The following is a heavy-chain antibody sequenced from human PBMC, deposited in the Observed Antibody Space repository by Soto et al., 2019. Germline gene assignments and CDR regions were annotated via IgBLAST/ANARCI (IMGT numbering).Heavy chain of an antibody. CDR2: ISASGRDT. V-gene: IGHV3-23*01. D-gene: IGHD6-19*01. CDR1: GFTFSNYA. J-gene: IGHJ4*02. CDR3: AKGKTSGWYYFDY. Sequence: GGSLRLSCAGSGFTFSNYAMSWVRQVPGKGLEWVTGISASGRDTYYADSVKDRFTISRDSSKNTLYLQMNSLRAEDTAIYYCAKGKTSGWYYFDYWGQGTQVTVSS.